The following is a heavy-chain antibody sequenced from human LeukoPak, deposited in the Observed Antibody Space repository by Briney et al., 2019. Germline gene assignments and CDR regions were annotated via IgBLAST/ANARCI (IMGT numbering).Heavy chain of an antibody. CDR1: GFIFSSYT. Sequence: PGGSLRLSCAASGFIFSSYTMHWVRQAPGKGLEWVAVISYDGNNKYYADSVQGRFTISRDNSKSTLSLQMNSLRADDTGVYYCAIDDRWGQGTLVTVSS. CDR2: ISYDGNNK. J-gene: IGHJ4*02. V-gene: IGHV3-30*04. CDR3: AIDDR.